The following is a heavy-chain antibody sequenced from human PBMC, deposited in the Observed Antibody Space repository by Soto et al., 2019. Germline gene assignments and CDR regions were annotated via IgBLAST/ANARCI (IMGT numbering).Heavy chain of an antibody. CDR3: ARDILTGYHFYCYYGMDV. Sequence: VASVKISSKASGGTFSSYAISWVRQAPGQGLEWMGGIIPIFGTANYAQKFQGRVTITADESTSTAYMELSSLRSEDTAVYYCARDILTGYHFYCYYGMDVWGQGTTVTVSS. CDR2: IIPIFGTA. J-gene: IGHJ6*02. D-gene: IGHD3-9*01. V-gene: IGHV1-69*13. CDR1: GGTFSSYA.